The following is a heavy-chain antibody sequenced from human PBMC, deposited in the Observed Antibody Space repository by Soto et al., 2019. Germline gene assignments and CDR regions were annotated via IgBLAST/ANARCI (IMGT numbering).Heavy chain of an antibody. V-gene: IGHV5-51*03. CDR2: IYPGDSKT. Sequence: QLVQSGAAVKEPGESLKIACKGSGFSFTTYWIAWVRQMPGNGLEWMGIIYPGDSKTTYSPSFQGQVTISADKSISTAYWQWRSLKASDPAMFYCARALDYGGNSKAFDVGGQGTMATVSS. CDR3: ARALDYGGNSKAFDV. CDR1: GFSFTTYW. D-gene: IGHD4-17*01. J-gene: IGHJ3*01.